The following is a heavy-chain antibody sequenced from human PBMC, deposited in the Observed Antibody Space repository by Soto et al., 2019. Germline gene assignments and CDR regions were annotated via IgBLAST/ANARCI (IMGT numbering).Heavy chain of an antibody. CDR1: GYSFTNYW. CDR2: IYPGDSDT. J-gene: IGHJ4*02. D-gene: IGHD6-19*01. CDR3: ARLEASSPFDL. Sequence: GESLKISCKGSGYSFTNYWIGWVRLMPGKGLEWMGIIYPGDSDTRYSPSFQGRVTISADKSINTAYLQWSSLEASDTAMYYCARLEASSPFDLWGRGTLVTVSS. V-gene: IGHV5-51*01.